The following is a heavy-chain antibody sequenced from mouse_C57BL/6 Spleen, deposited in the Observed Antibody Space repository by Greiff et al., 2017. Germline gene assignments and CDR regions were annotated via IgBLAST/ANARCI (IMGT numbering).Heavy chain of an antibody. D-gene: IGHD2-2*01. CDR1: GYTFTSYW. V-gene: IGHV1-52*01. CDR3: ARGVSYWYFDV. Sequence: QVQLQQPGAELVRPGSSVKLSCKASGYTFTSYWMHRVKQRPIQGLEWIGNIDPSDSETHYNQKFKDKATLTVDKSSSTAYMQLSSLTSEDSAVYYCARGVSYWYFDVWGTGTTVTVSS. CDR2: IDPSDSET. J-gene: IGHJ1*03.